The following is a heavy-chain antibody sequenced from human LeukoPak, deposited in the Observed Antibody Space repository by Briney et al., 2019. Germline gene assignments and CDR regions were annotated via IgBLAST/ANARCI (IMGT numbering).Heavy chain of an antibody. CDR1: GFTFSSYA. V-gene: IGHV3-30-3*01. CDR3: AKGISTSDY. CDR2: ISYDGSNK. J-gene: IGHJ4*02. Sequence: GRSLRLSCAASGFTFSSYAMHWVRQAPGKGLEWVAVISYDGSNKYYADSVKGRFTISRDNSKNTLYLQMNSLRAEDTAVYYCAKGISTSDYWGQGTLVTVSS. D-gene: IGHD2-2*01.